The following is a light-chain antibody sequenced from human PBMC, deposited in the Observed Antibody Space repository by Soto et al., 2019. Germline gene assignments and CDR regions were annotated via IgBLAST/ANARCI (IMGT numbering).Light chain of an antibody. J-gene: IGKJ2*01. Sequence: DIPMTQSPSTLSASVGDRVTLICRASQSIGYWLAWYQQKPGKAPKVLIHKASSLASAVPSRFSGSGSGTQFTLTISSLQPDDFATYYCQQYNSYFYTFGQGTKLEI. CDR1: QSIGYW. V-gene: IGKV1-5*03. CDR2: KAS. CDR3: QQYNSYFYT.